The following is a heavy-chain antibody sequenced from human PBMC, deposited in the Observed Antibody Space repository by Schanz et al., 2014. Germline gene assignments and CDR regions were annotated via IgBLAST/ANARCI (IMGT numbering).Heavy chain of an antibody. CDR1: GFTVSSNH. D-gene: IGHD6-6*01. V-gene: IGHV3-66*01. CDR2: IYSGIGA. J-gene: IGHJ6*02. Sequence: EGQLAESGGGLVQPGGSLRLSCAVSGFTVSSNHMSWVRQAPGKGLEWVSVIYSGIGAYYADSVKDRFTASRDNSKNTLYLQMNSLRAEDTSVYFCARVRRRIATPNTPSFRNYYYYAMDVWGQGTTVTVSS. CDR3: ARVRRRIATPNTPSFRNYYYYAMDV.